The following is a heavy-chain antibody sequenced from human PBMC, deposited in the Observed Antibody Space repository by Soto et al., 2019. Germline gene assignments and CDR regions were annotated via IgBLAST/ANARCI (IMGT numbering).Heavy chain of an antibody. CDR2: ISSSSSYI. J-gene: IGHJ6*02. Sequence: GGSLRLSCAASGFTFSSYSMNWVRQAPGKGLEWVSSISSSSSYIYYADSVKGRFTISRGNAKNSLYLQMNSLRAEDTAVYYCARGERIAVAGTGDYYYGMDVWGQGTTVTVSS. V-gene: IGHV3-21*01. CDR3: ARGERIAVAGTGDYYYGMDV. CDR1: GFTFSSYS. D-gene: IGHD6-19*01.